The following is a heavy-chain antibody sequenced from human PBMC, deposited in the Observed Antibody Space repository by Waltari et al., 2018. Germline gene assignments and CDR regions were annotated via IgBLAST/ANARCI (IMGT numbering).Heavy chain of an antibody. V-gene: IGHV3-74*01. Sequence: EVKMVESGGGLVQPGGSLRLSGTGSGFPFNKYWMHWVRQTPGKGPEWISHIKFDGSDRDYAESVRGRFTISRDNVKRTLFLQMNGLRGEDTAVYFCARVTLLRGAHWGQGTLVTVSS. CDR2: IKFDGSDR. D-gene: IGHD3-10*01. CDR3: ARVTLLRGAH. CDR1: GFPFNKYW. J-gene: IGHJ4*02.